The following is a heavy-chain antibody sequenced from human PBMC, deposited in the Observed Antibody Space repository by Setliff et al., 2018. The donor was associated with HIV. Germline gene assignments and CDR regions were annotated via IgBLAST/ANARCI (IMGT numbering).Heavy chain of an antibody. CDR3: ARVIRSGYYWGFYYYGMDV. J-gene: IGHJ6*02. CDR2: IYYSGST. D-gene: IGHD3-22*01. Sequence: KTSETLSLTCTVSGGSISSYYWSWIRQPPGKGLEWIGYIYYSGSTNYNPSLKSRVTISVDTSKNQFSLKLSSVTAADTAVYYCARVIRSGYYWGFYYYGMDVGGQGTTVTVSS. CDR1: GGSISSYY. V-gene: IGHV4-59*01.